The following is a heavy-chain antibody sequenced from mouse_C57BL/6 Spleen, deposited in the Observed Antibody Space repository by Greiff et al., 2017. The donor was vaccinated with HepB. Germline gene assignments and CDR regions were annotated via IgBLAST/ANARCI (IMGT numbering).Heavy chain of an antibody. CDR3: TRVGRGSWFAY. Sequence: QVQLQQSGAELVRPGASVTLSCKASGYTFTDYEMHWVKQTPVHGLEWIGAIDPETGGTAYNQKFKGKAILTADKSSSTAYMELRSLTSEDSAVYYCTRVGRGSWFAYWGQGTLVTVSA. CDR2: IDPETGGT. V-gene: IGHV1-15*01. CDR1: GYTFTDYE. D-gene: IGHD4-1*01. J-gene: IGHJ3*01.